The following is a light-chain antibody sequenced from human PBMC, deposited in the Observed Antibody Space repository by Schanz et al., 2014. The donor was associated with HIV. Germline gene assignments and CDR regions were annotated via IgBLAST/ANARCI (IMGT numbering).Light chain of an antibody. V-gene: IGKV3-15*01. Sequence: EIVMTQSPGTLSVSPGERATLSCRASQTVSNNLAWYQQKPGQAPRLLIYGASTRVTGIPARFSGSGSGTDFTLTISSLEPEDFALYYCQQYGSSPLFTFGPGTKVDIK. J-gene: IGKJ3*01. CDR3: QQYGSSPLFT. CDR1: QTVSNN. CDR2: GAS.